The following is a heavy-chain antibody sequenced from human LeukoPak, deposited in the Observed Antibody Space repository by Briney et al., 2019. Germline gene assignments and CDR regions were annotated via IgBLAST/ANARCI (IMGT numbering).Heavy chain of an antibody. CDR1: GLHFSGTA. CDR3: AKDGAQYSSGPECDP. V-gene: IGHV3-23*01. J-gene: IGHJ5*02. Sequence: GGSLRLSCAASGLHFSGTAMSWVRQAPGKGLEWVSAISHDGMNAYYADSVKGRFTISRDNSKKMVSLEMSSLTAADTGVYYCAKDGAQYSSGPECDPRGQGALVTLSP. CDR2: ISHDGMNA. D-gene: IGHD6-19*01.